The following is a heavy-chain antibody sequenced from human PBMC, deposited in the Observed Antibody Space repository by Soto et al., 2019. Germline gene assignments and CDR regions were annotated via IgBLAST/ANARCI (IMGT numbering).Heavy chain of an antibody. V-gene: IGHV4-39*01. Sequence: SETLSLTCTVSGGSIGSSGYYWGWIRQPPGKGLEWIGTIYYSGSTYYNPSLKSRVTISVDTAKNQFSLKLSSVTAADTAVYYCARHHTGGIYGHFDYWGQGSLVTVSS. CDR2: IYYSGST. CDR1: GGSIGSSGYY. CDR3: ARHHTGGIYGHFDY. J-gene: IGHJ4*02. D-gene: IGHD3-16*01.